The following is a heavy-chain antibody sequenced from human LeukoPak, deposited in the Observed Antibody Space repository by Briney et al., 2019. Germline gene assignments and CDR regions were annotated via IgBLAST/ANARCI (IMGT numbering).Heavy chain of an antibody. Sequence: SVKVSCKSSGGTFSSYAIIWVRQAPGQGLDWMGGIIPIFGTANYAQKFQGRVTITADESTSTAYMELSSLRSEDTAVYYCARGPPYDSSGYYPKPPLYWGQGTLVTVSS. CDR2: IIPIFGTA. D-gene: IGHD3-22*01. CDR3: ARGPPYDSSGYYPKPPLY. V-gene: IGHV1-69*13. CDR1: GGTFSSYA. J-gene: IGHJ4*02.